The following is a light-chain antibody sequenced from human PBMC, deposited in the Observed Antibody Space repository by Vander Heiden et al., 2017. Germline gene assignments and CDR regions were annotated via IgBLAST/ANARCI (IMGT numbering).Light chain of an antibody. CDR3: QQYGSSPLFT. J-gene: IGKJ3*01. CDR1: QSVSSSY. Sequence: EIVLTQSPGTLSLSPGERATLSCRASQSVSSSYLAWYQQKPGQAPRLLIYGASSRATGIPDRFSGSGSGTDFTLTISRLEPEDFAVYSCQQYGSSPLFTFGPGTKVXIK. CDR2: GAS. V-gene: IGKV3-20*01.